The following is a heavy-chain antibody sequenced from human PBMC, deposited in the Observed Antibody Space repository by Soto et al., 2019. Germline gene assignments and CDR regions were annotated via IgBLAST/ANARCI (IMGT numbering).Heavy chain of an antibody. CDR2: IWYDGSSE. CDR1: GFTFSSYG. J-gene: IGHJ4*02. D-gene: IGHD1-1*01. V-gene: IGHV3-33*01. Sequence: GGSLRLSCAASGFTFSSYGMHWVRQAPGKGLEWVAVIWYDGSSEYYAESVKGRFTISRDNSKNTLDLQMNSLRVDDTALYYCTRETIAGTTGLDSWGPGTLVTVSS. CDR3: TRETIAGTTGLDS.